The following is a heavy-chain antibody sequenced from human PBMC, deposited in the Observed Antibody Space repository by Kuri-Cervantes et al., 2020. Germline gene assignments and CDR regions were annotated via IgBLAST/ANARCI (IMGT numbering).Heavy chain of an antibody. D-gene: IGHD5-18*01. CDR1: GYTFTSYS. Sequence: ASVKVSCKASGYTFTSYSISWVRQAPGQGLEWMGWISTYNGDTNYAQKLQGRVTLTRDTSATTAYMELRSLRPDDTAVYYCVRDRTELWLAFDYWGQGTLVTVSS. CDR3: VRDRTELWLAFDY. CDR2: ISTYNGDT. V-gene: IGHV1-18*01. J-gene: IGHJ4*02.